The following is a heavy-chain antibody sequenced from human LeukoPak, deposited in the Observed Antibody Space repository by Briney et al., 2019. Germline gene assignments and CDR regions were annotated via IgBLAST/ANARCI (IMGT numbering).Heavy chain of an antibody. Sequence: LGASVKVSCKASGYTFTDYNLHWVRQAPGQGLEWMASINPDSGDTEYSQKFQGRVTMTLDTSVSTAYMDLSRLTSDDTAVYYCARESDVVIMGGLVDYFDSWGQGTLVTVSS. V-gene: IGHV1-2*03. CDR1: GYTFTDYN. CDR3: ARESDVVIMGGLVDYFDS. J-gene: IGHJ4*02. CDR2: INPDSGDT. D-gene: IGHD2-15*01.